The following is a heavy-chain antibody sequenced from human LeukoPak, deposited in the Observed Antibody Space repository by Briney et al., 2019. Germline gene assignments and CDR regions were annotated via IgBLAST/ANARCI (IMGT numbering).Heavy chain of an antibody. V-gene: IGHV3-20*04. D-gene: IGHD1-14*01. CDR1: GFTFDVYG. Sequence: GGSLRLSCAASGFTFDVYGLRWVRQAPGKGLEWVSGIHWNDGSTDYADSVKGRFTISRDKAKNSLYLQMNRMRAEDTALYYCARVPETTQLFDYWGQGTLVTVSS. J-gene: IGHJ4*02. CDR3: ARVPETTQLFDY. CDR2: IHWNDGST.